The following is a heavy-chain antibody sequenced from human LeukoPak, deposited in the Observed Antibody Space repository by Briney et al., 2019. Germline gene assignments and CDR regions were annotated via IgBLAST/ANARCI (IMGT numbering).Heavy chain of an antibody. Sequence: QPGGSLRLSCAASGFTFSSYAMSWVRQAPGKGLEWVSAISGSGGSTYYADSVKGRFTISRDNAKNSLYLQMNSLRAEDTAVYYCARVGYSWGLSHYYYYYYMDVWGKGTTVTVSS. D-gene: IGHD1-1*01. CDR3: ARVGYSWGLSHYYYYYYMDV. V-gene: IGHV3-23*01. J-gene: IGHJ6*03. CDR1: GFTFSSYA. CDR2: ISGSGGST.